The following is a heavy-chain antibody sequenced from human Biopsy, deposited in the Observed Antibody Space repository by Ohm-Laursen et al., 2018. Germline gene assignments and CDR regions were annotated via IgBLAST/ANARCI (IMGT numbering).Heavy chain of an antibody. J-gene: IGHJ4*02. CDR2: VYYSGST. D-gene: IGHD3-3*01. Sequence: SETLSLTSSVSGGSISSRNHYWGWLRQPPGKGLEWIGHVYYSGSTFYNSSLESRVTVSVDTSKNQFHLRLTSMSASDTAVYYCARHSLDDFWSGAHYYFDYWGLGTLVTVSS. V-gene: IGHV4-39*01. CDR3: ARHSLDDFWSGAHYYFDY. CDR1: GGSISSRNHY.